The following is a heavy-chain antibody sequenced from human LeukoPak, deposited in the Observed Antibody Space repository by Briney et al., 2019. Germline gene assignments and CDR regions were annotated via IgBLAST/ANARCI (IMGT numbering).Heavy chain of an antibody. CDR3: ARPRPSKYYYGMDV. J-gene: IGHJ6*02. CDR1: GYTFTGYY. CDR2: INPNSGGT. V-gene: IGHV1-2*02. Sequence: ASVKVSCKSSGYTFTGYYMHWVRQAPGQGLEWVGWINPNSGGTNYAQKFQGRVTMTRDTSISTAYMELSRLRSDDTAVYYCARPRPSKYYYGMDVWGQGTTVTVSS.